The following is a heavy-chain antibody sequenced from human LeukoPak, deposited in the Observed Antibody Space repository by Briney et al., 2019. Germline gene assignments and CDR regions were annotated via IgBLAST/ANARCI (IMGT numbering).Heavy chain of an antibody. CDR1: GGSISCSDYY. Sequence: PSETLSLTCSVSGGSISCSDYYWSWIRQPPGKGLEWIGHIYYSGSTNYNPSLKSRVTISVDTSKNQFSLKLSSVTAADTAVYYCARDSTYYDILTGYWGAFDIWGQGTMVTVSS. J-gene: IGHJ3*02. D-gene: IGHD3-9*01. CDR3: ARDSTYYDILTGYWGAFDI. CDR2: IYYSGST. V-gene: IGHV4-30-4*01.